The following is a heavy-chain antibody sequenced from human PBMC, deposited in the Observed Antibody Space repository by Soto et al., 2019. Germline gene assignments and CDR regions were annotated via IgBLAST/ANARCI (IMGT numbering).Heavy chain of an antibody. D-gene: IGHD1-26*01. J-gene: IGHJ4*02. V-gene: IGHV3-15*01. CDR1: GFTFSNAW. CDR2: IKSKTDGGTT. CDR3: TTDLYSGINSTY. Sequence: EVQLVESGGGLVKPGGSLRLSCAASGFTFSNAWMSWVRQAPGKGLEWVGRIKSKTDGGTTDYAAPVKDRFTISRDDSKNTMYLQMNSLKTEDTAVYYCTTDLYSGINSTYWGQVTLVTVAS.